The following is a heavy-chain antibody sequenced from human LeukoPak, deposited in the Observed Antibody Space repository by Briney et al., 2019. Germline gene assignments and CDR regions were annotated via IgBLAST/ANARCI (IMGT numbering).Heavy chain of an antibody. Sequence: ASVKVSCKASGYTFTGYYMHWVRQAPGQGLEWMGWINPDTGGTTYAQRFQGRVTMTRDTSISTAYMELSRLTSDDTAVYYCARGGEACSSTSCYRGHEYWGQGTLVTVSS. CDR2: INPDTGGT. CDR1: GYTFTGYY. J-gene: IGHJ4*02. D-gene: IGHD2-2*01. CDR3: ARGGEACSSTSCYRGHEY. V-gene: IGHV1-2*02.